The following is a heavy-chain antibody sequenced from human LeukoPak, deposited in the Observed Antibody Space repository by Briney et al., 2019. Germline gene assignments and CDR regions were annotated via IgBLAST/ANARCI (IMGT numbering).Heavy chain of an antibody. Sequence: ASVKVSCKVSGYTFSELSIHWVRQAPGKGLEWMGGFDPEEDKIVHPQKFQGRVIMTEDTSTDTAYMELSSLRSEDTAVYYCASGVRVGATFNWFDPWGQGTLVTVSS. CDR2: FDPEEDKI. D-gene: IGHD1-26*01. CDR1: GYTFSELS. J-gene: IGHJ5*02. V-gene: IGHV1-24*01. CDR3: ASGVRVGATFNWFDP.